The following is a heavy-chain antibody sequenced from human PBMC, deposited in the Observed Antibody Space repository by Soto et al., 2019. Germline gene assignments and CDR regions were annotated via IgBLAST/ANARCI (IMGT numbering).Heavy chain of an antibody. V-gene: IGHV1-46*01. J-gene: IGHJ4*02. CDR2: INPSGGSS. D-gene: IGHD6-6*01. Sequence: QVQLVQSGAEVKKPGASVKVSCKASGYTFTSYYVHWVRQAPGQGLEWMGIINPSGGSSTYEQKFQGRVTMTRDTSTSTVYMDLSSLRSEDTAVYYCARGSSIAARPIDYWGQGTLVTVSS. CDR3: ARGSSIAARPIDY. CDR1: GYTFTSYY.